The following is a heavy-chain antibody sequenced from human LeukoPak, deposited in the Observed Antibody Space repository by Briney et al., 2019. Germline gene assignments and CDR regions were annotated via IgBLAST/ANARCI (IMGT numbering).Heavy chain of an antibody. CDR3: AAQDVNWFDP. J-gene: IGHJ5*02. CDR2: IYYSGST. CDR1: GGSISSGGYY. D-gene: IGHD2-15*01. V-gene: IGHV4-31*03. Sequence: SETLSLTCTVSGGSISSGGYYWSWIRQHPGKGLEWIGYIYYSGSTYYNPSLKSRVTISVDTSKNQFSLKLSSVTAADTAVYYCAAQDVNWFDPWGQGTLVAVSS.